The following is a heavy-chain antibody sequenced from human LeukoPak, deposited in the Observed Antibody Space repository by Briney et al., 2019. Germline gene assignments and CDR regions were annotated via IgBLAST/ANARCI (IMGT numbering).Heavy chain of an antibody. CDR3: ARTSRYYYYSSGLDY. Sequence: PGRSLRPSCAPSGFTFSSYWMSCVRHAPGKWLEWVANIKQDGSEKYYVDSVKGRFTISTDNAKISMYLQMNSLRAEDTAVYYCARTSRYYYYSSGLDYWGQETLVTVSS. CDR2: IKQDGSEK. V-gene: IGHV3-7*01. J-gene: IGHJ4*02. D-gene: IGHD3-22*01. CDR1: GFTFSSYW.